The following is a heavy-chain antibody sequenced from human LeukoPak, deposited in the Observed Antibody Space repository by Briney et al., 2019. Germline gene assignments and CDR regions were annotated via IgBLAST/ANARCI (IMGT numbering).Heavy chain of an antibody. CDR1: GFSISSSSYY. CDR2: IYYSGST. Sequence: SETLSLTCTVSGFSISSSSYYWGWIRQPPGKGLEWSGSIYYSGSTYYNPSLKSRVTILVDTSKNQFSLKLSSVTAADTAVYYCARELIAAGSWFDPWGQGTLVTVSS. D-gene: IGHD6-13*01. CDR3: ARELIAAGSWFDP. J-gene: IGHJ5*02. V-gene: IGHV4-39*07.